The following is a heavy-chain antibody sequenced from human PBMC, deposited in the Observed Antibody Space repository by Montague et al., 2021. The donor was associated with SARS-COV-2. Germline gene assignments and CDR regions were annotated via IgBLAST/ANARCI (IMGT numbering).Heavy chain of an antibody. CDR1: GDSVSSASAS. CDR3: ASAFYGDHWAFDV. J-gene: IGHJ3*01. V-gene: IGHV6-1*01. CDR2: TYYRSWWRS. D-gene: IGHD3-3*02. Sequence: CAISGDSVSSASASWNWIRQSPSRGLEWLGRTYYRSWWRSQYPGSLESRITISGDTSKNQFSLQLNSVTPEDTAVYYCASAFYGDHWAFDVWGRGTMITVSS.